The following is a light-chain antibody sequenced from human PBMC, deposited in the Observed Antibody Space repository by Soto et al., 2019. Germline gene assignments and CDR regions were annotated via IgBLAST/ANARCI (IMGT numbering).Light chain of an antibody. CDR2: GAS. Sequence: EIVLXQSXGTLSLSPGERASLSCRASQSVSSEKLAWYQQKPGQAPRLLIFGASGRATGIPERFSGSGSGTDFSLTISRLEPEDSAVYYCQQYGSSLLTFGGGTKVDIK. V-gene: IGKV3-20*01. CDR3: QQYGSSLLT. CDR1: QSVSSEK. J-gene: IGKJ4*01.